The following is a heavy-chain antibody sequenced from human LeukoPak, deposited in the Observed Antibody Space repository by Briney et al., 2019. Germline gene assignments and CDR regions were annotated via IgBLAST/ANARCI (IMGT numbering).Heavy chain of an antibody. CDR1: GGSISSSSYY. CDR2: IYYSGST. D-gene: IGHD3-10*01. V-gene: IGHV4-39*01. CDR3: AGSGSYYNFDY. Sequence: PSETLSLTCTVSGGSISSSSYYWGWIRQPPGKGLEWIGSIYYSGSTYYNPSLKSRVTISVDTSKNQFSLKLSSVTAADTAVYYCAGSGSYYNFDYWGQGTLVTVSS. J-gene: IGHJ4*02.